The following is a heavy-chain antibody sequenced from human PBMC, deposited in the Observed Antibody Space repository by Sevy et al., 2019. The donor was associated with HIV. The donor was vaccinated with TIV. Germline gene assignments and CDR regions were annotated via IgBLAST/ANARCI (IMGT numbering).Heavy chain of an antibody. V-gene: IGHV3-73*01. J-gene: IGHJ6*03. CDR3: TRDTAMAKYYYYYYMDV. CDR2: IRSKANSNAT. CDR1: GFTFSGSA. Sequence: GGSLRLSCAASGFTFSGSAMYWVRQASGKGLEWVGRIRSKANSNATAYAASVKGRFTISRDDSKNTAYLQMNSLKTEDTAVYYCTRDTAMAKYYYYYYMDVWGKGTTVTVSS. D-gene: IGHD5-18*01.